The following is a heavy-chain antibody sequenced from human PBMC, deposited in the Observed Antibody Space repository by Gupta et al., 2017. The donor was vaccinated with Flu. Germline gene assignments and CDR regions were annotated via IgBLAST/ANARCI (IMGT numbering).Heavy chain of an antibody. CDR3: ANGVPQTAAAATMGDY. CDR1: GFTFSSYG. D-gene: IGHD6-13*01. Sequence: VESGGGVVQPGRSLRLSCAASGFTFSSYGMHWVRQAPGKGLEWVAVISYDGSSKYYADSVKGRFTISRDNSKNTLYLQMNSLRAEDTAVYYCANGVPQTAAAATMGDYWGQGTLVTVSS. CDR2: ISYDGSSK. J-gene: IGHJ4*02. V-gene: IGHV3-30*18.